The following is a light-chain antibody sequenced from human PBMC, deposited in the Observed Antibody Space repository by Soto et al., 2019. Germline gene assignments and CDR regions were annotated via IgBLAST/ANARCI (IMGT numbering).Light chain of an antibody. CDR3: QQYNSYPLT. CDR2: KAS. V-gene: IGKV1-5*03. Sequence: DIQMTQSPSTLSASVGDRVTITCRASQSISSWLAWYQQKPGKAPKLLIYKASGLESGVPSRFSDSGSGTDFTLTISSLQPDDFGTYYCQQYNSYPLTFGGGTKVDIK. J-gene: IGKJ4*01. CDR1: QSISSW.